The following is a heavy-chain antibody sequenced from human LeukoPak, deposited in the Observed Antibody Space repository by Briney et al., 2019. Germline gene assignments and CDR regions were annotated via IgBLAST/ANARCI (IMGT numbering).Heavy chain of an antibody. CDR2: ISYDGSNK. J-gene: IGHJ6*03. V-gene: IGHV3-30*03. Sequence: PGGSLRLSCAASGFTFSSYGMHWVRQAPGKGLEWVAVISYDGSNKYYADSVKGRFTISRDNSKNSLFLQMNSLRAEDTAVYYCARVLRYCSGGNRYSGGLGYMDVWGKGTTVTISS. CDR1: GFTFSSYG. CDR3: ARVLRYCSGGNRYSGGLGYMDV. D-gene: IGHD2-15*01.